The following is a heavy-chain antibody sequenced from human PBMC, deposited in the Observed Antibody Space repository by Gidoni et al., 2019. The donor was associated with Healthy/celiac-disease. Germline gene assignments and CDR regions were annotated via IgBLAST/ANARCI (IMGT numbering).Heavy chain of an antibody. Sequence: EVQLVESGGGLVQPGRSLRLSCAASGFTFDDYAMHWVRQAPGKGLEWVSGISWNSGRIDYADSVKGRFTISRDNAKNSLYLQMNSLRAEDTALYYCAKALIKLTGTTVGVDYWGQGTLVTVSS. D-gene: IGHD1-7*01. CDR2: ISWNSGRI. CDR1: GFTFDDYA. V-gene: IGHV3-9*01. J-gene: IGHJ4*02. CDR3: AKALIKLTGTTVGVDY.